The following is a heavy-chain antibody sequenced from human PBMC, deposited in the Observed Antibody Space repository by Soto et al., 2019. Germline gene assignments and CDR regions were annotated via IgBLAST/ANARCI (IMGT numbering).Heavy chain of an antibody. CDR2: INAGNGNT. D-gene: IGHD2-2*01. J-gene: IGHJ4*02. CDR1: GYTFTSYA. CDR3: ARKMRAYCSSTSCFHYYFDY. Sequence: QVQLVQSGAEVKKPGASVKVSCKASGYTFTSYAMHWVRQAPGQRLEWMGWINAGNGNTKYSQKFQGRVTITRDTSASTACMELSSLRSEDTAVYYCARKMRAYCSSTSCFHYYFDYWGQGTLVTVSS. V-gene: IGHV1-3*01.